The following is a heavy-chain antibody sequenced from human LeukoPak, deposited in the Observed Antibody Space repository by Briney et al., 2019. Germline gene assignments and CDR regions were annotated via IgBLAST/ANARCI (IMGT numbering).Heavy chain of an antibody. CDR3: VRHGLGSSWFGFDY. D-gene: IGHD6-13*01. J-gene: IGHJ4*02. CDR2: IYPGDSDP. Sequence: GESLKISCKGSGYTFTTYWIGWVRQMPGKGLEWVGIIYPGDSDPRYSPSFQGQVTISADKSISTAYLQWSSLKASDSAMYYCVRHGLGSSWFGFDYWGQGTLVTVSS. V-gene: IGHV5-51*01. CDR1: GYTFTTYW.